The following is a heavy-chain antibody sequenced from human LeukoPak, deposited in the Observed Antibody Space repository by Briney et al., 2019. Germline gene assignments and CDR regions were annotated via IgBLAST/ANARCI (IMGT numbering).Heavy chain of an antibody. CDR2: IIPIFGTA. CDR1: GGTFSSYA. J-gene: IGHJ5*02. V-gene: IGHV1-69*13. CDR3: ARTFLISSLHFDP. Sequence: ASVKVSGKASGGTFSSYAISWVRQAPGQGLEWMGGIIPIFGTANYAQKFQGRVTITADESTSTAYMELSSLRSEDTAVYYCARTFLISSLHFDPWGQGTLVTVSS. D-gene: IGHD2-8*01.